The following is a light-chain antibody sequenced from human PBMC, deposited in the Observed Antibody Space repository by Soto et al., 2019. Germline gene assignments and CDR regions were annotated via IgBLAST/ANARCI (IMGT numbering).Light chain of an antibody. V-gene: IGLV1-44*01. CDR2: NNN. Sequence: QSVLTQPPSASGTPGQRVTISCSGSWSSIGDNTVDWYQQLPGTAPKLLIYNNNQRPSGVPDRFSGSKSGTSASLAISGLQSEDEADYYCAAWDDNLNGRVFGGGTKLTVL. CDR3: AAWDDNLNGRV. CDR1: WSSIGDNT. J-gene: IGLJ3*02.